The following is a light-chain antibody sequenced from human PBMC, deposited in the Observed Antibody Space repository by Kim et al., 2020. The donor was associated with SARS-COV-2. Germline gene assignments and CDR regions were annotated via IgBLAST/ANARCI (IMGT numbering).Light chain of an antibody. CDR1: QSVSSSY. CDR2: DAS. Sequence: LSPGESTTLSHGARQSVSSSYLAWYQQKPGLAPRLLIYDASSRATGILDRFSGSGSGTDFTLTISRLEPEDFAVYYCQQYGSSPIFGQGTRLEIK. CDR3: QQYGSSPI. V-gene: IGKV3D-20*01. J-gene: IGKJ5*01.